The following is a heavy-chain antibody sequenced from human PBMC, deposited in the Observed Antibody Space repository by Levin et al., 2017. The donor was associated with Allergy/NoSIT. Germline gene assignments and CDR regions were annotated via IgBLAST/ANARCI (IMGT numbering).Heavy chain of an antibody. J-gene: IGHJ4*02. CDR1: GFAFRRFW. Sequence: LSLPCAASGFAFRRFWMTWVRQAPGKGLEWVANIKPDGSETYYVDSVKGRFTVSRDNADNSVSLQMASLRAEDTAVYYCARDDRGGLQFLEWLPHTPSFDYWGQGTQVTVSS. D-gene: IGHD3-3*01. CDR2: IKPDGSET. V-gene: IGHV3-7*03. CDR3: ARDDRGGLQFLEWLPHTPSFDY.